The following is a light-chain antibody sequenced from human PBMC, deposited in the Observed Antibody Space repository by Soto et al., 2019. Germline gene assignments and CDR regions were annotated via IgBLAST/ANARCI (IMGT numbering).Light chain of an antibody. J-gene: IGKJ1*01. CDR2: HAS. V-gene: IGKV1-12*01. CDR1: QGISSW. CDR3: QQSYRDPWT. Sequence: IQMTQSPPSLSASVGDRVTITCRASQGISSWLAWYQQKPGTAPKLLIYHASTLESGVPSRFSGSGSGTDFTLTISSLQPADFATYYCQQSYRDPWTFGQGTKVHIK.